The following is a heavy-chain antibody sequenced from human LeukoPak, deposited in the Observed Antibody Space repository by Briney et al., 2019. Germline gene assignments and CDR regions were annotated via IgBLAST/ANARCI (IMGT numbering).Heavy chain of an antibody. CDR3: ARYTTSVDY. J-gene: IGHJ4*02. D-gene: IGHD1-26*01. V-gene: IGHV4-59*01. CDR1: GGSISSYY. Sequence: SETLSLTCTVSGGSISSYYWSWIRQSPGKGLEWIGYIYYSGSTNYNPSLKSRVTISVDTSKNQFSLKLSSVTAADTAVYYCARYTTSVDYWGQGTLVTVSS. CDR2: IYYSGST.